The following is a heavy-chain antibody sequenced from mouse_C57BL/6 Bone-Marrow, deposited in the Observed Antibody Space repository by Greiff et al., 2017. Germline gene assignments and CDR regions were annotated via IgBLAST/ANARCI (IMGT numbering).Heavy chain of an antibody. CDR2: IYPGDGDT. J-gene: IGHJ4*01. V-gene: IGHV1-82*01. CDR1: GYAFSSSW. CDR3: ARWRLRRAYYAMDY. D-gene: IGHD2-2*01. Sequence: QVQLQQSGPELVKPGASVKISCKASGYAFSSSWMNWVKQRHGKGLEWIGRIYPGDGDTNYNGKFKGKATLTADKSSSTAYMQLSSLTSEDSAVDFCARWRLRRAYYAMDYWGQGTSVTVSS.